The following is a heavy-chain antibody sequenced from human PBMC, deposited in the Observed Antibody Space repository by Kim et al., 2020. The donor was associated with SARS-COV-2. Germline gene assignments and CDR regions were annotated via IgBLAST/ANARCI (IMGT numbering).Heavy chain of an antibody. V-gene: IGHV1-8*01. D-gene: IGHD2-21*01. CDR1: GFTFSNYD. Sequence: ASVKVSCKASGFTFSNYDINWVRQATGQGLEWMGWMNPKSGDTGFAQKFHGRLTMTRDTSISNAYMELSSLRSEDTAIYYCAKNKGDTKNYFYYGVDVWGHRTTVTVS. CDR2: MNPKSGDT. CDR3: AKNKGDTKNYFYYGVDV. J-gene: IGHJ6*02.